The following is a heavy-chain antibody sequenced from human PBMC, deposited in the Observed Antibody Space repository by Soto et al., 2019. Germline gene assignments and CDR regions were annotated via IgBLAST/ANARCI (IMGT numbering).Heavy chain of an antibody. CDR1: GFTFISYW. CDR2: IKQDGSGK. D-gene: IGHD1-7*01. Sequence: EVQLVESGGGLVQPGGSLRLSCAASGFTFISYWMSWVRQAPGKGLEWVANIKQDGSGKYYVDSVKGRFTISRDNAQNSLYLQMNSLTAEDTAVYYCARRWNYALDVWGKGTTVTVSS. V-gene: IGHV3-7*01. J-gene: IGHJ6*04. CDR3: ARRWNYALDV.